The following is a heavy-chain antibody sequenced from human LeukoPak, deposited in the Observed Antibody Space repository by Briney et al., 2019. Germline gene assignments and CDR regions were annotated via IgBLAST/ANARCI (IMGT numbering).Heavy chain of an antibody. V-gene: IGHV1-18*01. CDR2: ISAYNGNT. CDR3: ARGGVTLGGVIVRLDY. CDR1: GYTFTSYG. D-gene: IGHD3-16*02. Sequence: GASVKVSCKASGYTFTSYGISWVRQAPGQGLEWMGWISAYNGNTNYAQKLQGRVTMTTDTSTSTAYMELRSLRSDDTGVYWGARGGVTLGGVIVRLDYWGQGTLVTVSS. J-gene: IGHJ4*02.